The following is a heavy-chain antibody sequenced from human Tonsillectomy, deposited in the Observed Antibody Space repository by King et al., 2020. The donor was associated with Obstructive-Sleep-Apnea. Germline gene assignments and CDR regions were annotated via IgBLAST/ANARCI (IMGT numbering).Heavy chain of an antibody. J-gene: IGHJ6*02. CDR1: GFAFNNAW. V-gene: IGHV3-15*01. D-gene: IGHD3-10*01. CDR2: IKGKGDGETT. CDR3: TTTFFGSGSYYYGMDV. Sequence: VKLVESGGGLVKPGGSLRLSCATSGFAFNNAWMNWVRQAPGKGLEWVGRIKGKGDGETTDYAAPVKGRFTISRDDSKTTVYLHMNSLETEDTAVYYCTTTFFGSGSYYYGMDVWGQGTTVTVSS.